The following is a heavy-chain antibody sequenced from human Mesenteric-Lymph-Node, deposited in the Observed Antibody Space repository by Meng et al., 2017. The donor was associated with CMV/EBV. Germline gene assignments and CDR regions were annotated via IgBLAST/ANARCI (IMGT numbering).Heavy chain of an antibody. CDR3: ARFYYDSSDYYHFDH. D-gene: IGHD3-22*01. J-gene: IGHJ4*02. CDR2: ISTSGTTI. V-gene: IGHV3-48*03. Sequence: GESLKISCAASGFPFSNYEMNWVRQAPGRGLEWVSYISTSGTTIYYADSVKGRFTISRDNAKNSLYLQMNSLRAEDTAVYYCARFYYDSSDYYHFDHWGQGTLVTVSS. CDR1: GFPFSNYE.